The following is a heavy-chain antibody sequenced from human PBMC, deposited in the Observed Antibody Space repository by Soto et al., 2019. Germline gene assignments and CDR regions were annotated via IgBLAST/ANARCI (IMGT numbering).Heavy chain of an antibody. D-gene: IGHD3-3*01. CDR1: GGAFSTLA. V-gene: IGHV1-69*01. CDR3: AAKSGYPYYFDY. J-gene: IGHJ4*02. Sequence: QVQLVQSGAEVKKTGSSVRVSCEASGGAFSTLAINWVRQAPGQGLEWMGGIIPVFVSTNYAQKFQGRITIIPDPSAHTAYLELSSLGSEDTAVYYCAAKSGYPYYFDYWGQGTLVTVSS. CDR2: IIPVFVST.